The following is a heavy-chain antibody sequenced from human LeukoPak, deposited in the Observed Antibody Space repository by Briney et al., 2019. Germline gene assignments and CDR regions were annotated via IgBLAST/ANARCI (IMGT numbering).Heavy chain of an antibody. Sequence: ASVKVSCKASGYTFTGYYMHWVRQAPGQGLEWMGWIHPNSADTKFAQKFQDRVTMTRDTTISTVYMELRSLKSDDTAVYYCTREWALTNFDYWGQGTLVTVSS. D-gene: IGHD1-1*01. J-gene: IGHJ4*02. CDR2: IHPNSADT. V-gene: IGHV1-2*02. CDR1: GYTFTGYY. CDR3: TREWALTNFDY.